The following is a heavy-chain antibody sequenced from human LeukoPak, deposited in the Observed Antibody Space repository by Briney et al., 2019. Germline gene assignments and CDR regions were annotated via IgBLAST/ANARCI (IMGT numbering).Heavy chain of an antibody. J-gene: IGHJ5*02. CDR1: GYTFTGYY. CDR3: ATGDDSSGSKAFDP. V-gene: IGHV1-2*02. CDR2: INPNSGGT. D-gene: IGHD3-22*01. Sequence: ASVKVSCKASGYTFTGYYMHWVRQAPGQGLEWMGWINPNSGGTNYAQKFQGRVTMTRDTSISTAYMELSSLRSEDTAVYYCATGDDSSGSKAFDPWGQGTLVTVSS.